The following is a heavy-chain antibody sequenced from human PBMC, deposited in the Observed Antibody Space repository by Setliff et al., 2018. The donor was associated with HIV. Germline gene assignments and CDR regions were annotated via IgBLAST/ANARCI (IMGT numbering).Heavy chain of an antibody. V-gene: IGHV3-7*01. J-gene: IGHJ4*02. CDR3: ARDPTVGSPDYFDF. Sequence: GGSLRLSCAASGFTFSSYWMGWVRQAPAKGLEWVANISPDGSATYYVDSVKGRFTISRDNSRNRLFLQMNSLRVEDTAVYYCARDPTVGSPDYFDFWGQGTLVTVSS. D-gene: IGHD1-26*01. CDR1: GFTFSSYW. CDR2: ISPDGSAT.